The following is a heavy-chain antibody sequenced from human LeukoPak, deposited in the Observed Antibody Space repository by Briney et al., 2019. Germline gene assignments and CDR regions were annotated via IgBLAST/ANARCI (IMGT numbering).Heavy chain of an antibody. V-gene: IGHV3-23*01. CDR3: ATCDFWSGYPSNFDY. D-gene: IGHD3-3*01. J-gene: IGHJ4*02. Sequence: GGSLRLSCAASGFTFSSYSMNWVRQAPGKGLEWVSAISGSGGSTYYADSVKGRFTISRDNSKNTLYLQMNSLRAEDTAVYYCATCDFWSGYPSNFDYWGQGTLVTVTS. CDR1: GFTFSSYS. CDR2: ISGSGGST.